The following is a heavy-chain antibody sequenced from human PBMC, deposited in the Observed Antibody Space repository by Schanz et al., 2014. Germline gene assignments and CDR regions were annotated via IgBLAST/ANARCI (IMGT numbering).Heavy chain of an antibody. CDR1: GFTFSSYA. V-gene: IGHV3-23*04. Sequence: EVQLVESGGGLVQPGGSLRLSCAASGFTFSSYAMSWVRQAPGKGLEWVSYISSSSSTRYYADSVKGRFTISRDNSKNTLYLQMSSLRAEDTAVYYCAKSQGSSFDSWGQGTLVTVSS. CDR3: AKSQGSSFDS. D-gene: IGHD6-13*01. J-gene: IGHJ4*02. CDR2: ISSSSSTR.